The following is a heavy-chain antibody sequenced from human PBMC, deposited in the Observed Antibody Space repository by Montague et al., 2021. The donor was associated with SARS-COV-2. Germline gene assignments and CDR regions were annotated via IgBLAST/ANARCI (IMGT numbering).Heavy chain of an antibody. CDR2: INQSGRT. CDR3: ARRGSSVWGVTVSAELAY. D-gene: IGHD3-10*01. Sequence: SETLSLTCAVYGGSFSGYYWSWIRQPPEKGLEWIGEINQSGRTNNNPSLKSRVIISVDTCKNQFSLKLSSLTAADTAVYYCARRGSSVWGVTVSAELAYWGQGILVIVSS. J-gene: IGHJ4*02. CDR1: GGSFSGYY. V-gene: IGHV4-34*01.